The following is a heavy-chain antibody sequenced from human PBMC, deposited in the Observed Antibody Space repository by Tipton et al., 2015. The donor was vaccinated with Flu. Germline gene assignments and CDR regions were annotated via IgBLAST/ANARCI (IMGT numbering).Heavy chain of an antibody. D-gene: IGHD3-10*01. CDR3: AKGPIHSTMVRGVITH. Sequence: RSLRLSCAASGFTFDDYAMHWVRQAPGKGLEWVSGISWNSGSIGYADSVKGRFTISRDNAKNSLYLQMNSLRAGDTALYYCAKGPIHSTMVRGVITHWGQGTLVTVSS. CDR1: GFTFDDYA. CDR2: ISWNSGSI. J-gene: IGHJ4*02. V-gene: IGHV3-9*01.